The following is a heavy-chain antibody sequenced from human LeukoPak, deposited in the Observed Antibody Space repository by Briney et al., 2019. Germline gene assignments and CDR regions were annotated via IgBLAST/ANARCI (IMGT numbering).Heavy chain of an antibody. CDR2: ISSSSSYI. D-gene: IGHD6-13*01. V-gene: IGHV3-21*01. CDR1: GFTFSSYS. J-gene: IGHJ6*02. Sequence: PGGSLRLSCAASGFTFSSYSMNWVRQAPGKGLEWVSSISSSSSYIYYADSVKGRFTISRENAKNSLYLQMNSLRAEDTAVYYCARDRGIAAAGHLYYYYGMDVWGQGTTVTVSS. CDR3: ARDRGIAAAGHLYYYYGMDV.